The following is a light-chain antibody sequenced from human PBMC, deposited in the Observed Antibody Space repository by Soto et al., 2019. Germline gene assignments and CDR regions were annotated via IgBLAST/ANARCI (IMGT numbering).Light chain of an antibody. CDR3: NSYAGSNNLGV. CDR2: EVN. J-gene: IGLJ1*01. CDR1: SSDVGGYNY. Sequence: QSALTQPPSASGSPGQSVTISCTGTSSDVGGYNYVSWYQHHSGKAPKLMIYEVNKRPSGVPDRFSGSKSGNTASLTVSGLQAEDEADYYCNSYAGSNNLGVFGTGTQLTVL. V-gene: IGLV2-8*01.